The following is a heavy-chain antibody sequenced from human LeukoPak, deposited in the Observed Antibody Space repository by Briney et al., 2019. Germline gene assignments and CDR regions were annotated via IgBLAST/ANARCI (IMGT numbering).Heavy chain of an antibody. CDR2: LISSGDGT. J-gene: IGHJ4*02. D-gene: IGHD3-3*01. Sequence: PGGSLRLSCAASGFTFSNYAMTWVRQAPGRGLGWVSSLISSGDGTYYADSVKGRFTISRDNSKNTLYLQMNSLRAEDTAVYYCAFGNYDFWSGFDYWGQGTLVTVSS. V-gene: IGHV3-23*01. CDR1: GFTFSNYA. CDR3: AFGNYDFWSGFDY.